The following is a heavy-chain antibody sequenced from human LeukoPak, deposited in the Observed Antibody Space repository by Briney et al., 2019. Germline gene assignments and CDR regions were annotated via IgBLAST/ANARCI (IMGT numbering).Heavy chain of an antibody. CDR2: IIPIFGTA. Sequence: GSSVKVSCKASGGTFISYAISWVRQAPGQGLEWMGGIIPIFGTANYAQKFQGRVTITAGESTSTAYMELSSLRSEDTAVYYCARVRYYDSSGYYRNYYYYYGMDVWGQGTTVTVSS. CDR3: ARVRYYDSSGYYRNYYYYYGMDV. V-gene: IGHV1-69*01. D-gene: IGHD3-22*01. CDR1: GGTFISYA. J-gene: IGHJ6*02.